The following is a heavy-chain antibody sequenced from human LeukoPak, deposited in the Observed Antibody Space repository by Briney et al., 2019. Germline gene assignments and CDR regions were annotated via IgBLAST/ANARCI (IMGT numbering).Heavy chain of an antibody. D-gene: IGHD6-13*01. CDR3: ARRYSSSYYYYGMDV. V-gene: IGHV4-34*01. CDR2: INHSGST. Sequence: SETLSLTCNVSGASMSSNYWSWIRQPPGKGLEWIGEINHSGSTNYNPSLKSRVTISVDTSKNQFSLKLSSVTAADTAVYYCARRYSSSYYYYGMDVWGQGTTVTVSS. J-gene: IGHJ6*02. CDR1: GASMSSNY.